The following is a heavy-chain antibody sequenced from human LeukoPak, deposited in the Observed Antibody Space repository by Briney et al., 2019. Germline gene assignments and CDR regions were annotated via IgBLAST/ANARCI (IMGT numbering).Heavy chain of an antibody. CDR3: ARDRKSGYGMDV. CDR2: IYHSGST. V-gene: IGHV4-30-2*01. CDR1: GGSISSGGYS. D-gene: IGHD1-26*01. Sequence: PSETLSLTCAVSGGSISSGGYSWSWIRQPPGKGLEWIGYIYHSGSTYYNPSLKSRVTISVDRSKNQFSLKLSSVTAADTAVYYCARDRKSGYGMDVWGQGTTVTVS. J-gene: IGHJ6*02.